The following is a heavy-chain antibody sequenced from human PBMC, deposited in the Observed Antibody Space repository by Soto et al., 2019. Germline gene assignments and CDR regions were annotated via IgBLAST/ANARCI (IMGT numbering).Heavy chain of an antibody. D-gene: IGHD3-3*01. J-gene: IGHJ5*02. CDR3: ARGRGNYDFWSGYLGGSFDP. Sequence: SETLSLTCTVSGGSISSYYWSWIRQPAGKGLEWVGEINHSGSTNYNPSLKSRVTISVDTSKNQFSLKLSSVTAADTAVYYCARGRGNYDFWSGYLGGSFDPWGQGTLVTVSS. CDR1: GGSISSYY. V-gene: IGHV4-34*01. CDR2: INHSGST.